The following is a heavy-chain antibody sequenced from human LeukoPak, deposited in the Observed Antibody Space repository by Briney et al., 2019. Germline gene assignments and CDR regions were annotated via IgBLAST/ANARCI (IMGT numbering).Heavy chain of an antibody. CDR3: ARHRPRTYYYGSGSYSLFDY. V-gene: IGHV3-11*04. Sequence: PGGSLRLSCAASGFTVSSNYMSWVRQAPGKGLEWVSYISSSGSTIYYADSVKGRFTISRDNAKNSLYLQMNSLRAEDTAVYYCARHRPRTYYYGSGSYSLFDYWGQGTLVTVSS. J-gene: IGHJ4*02. CDR2: ISSSGSTI. D-gene: IGHD3-10*01. CDR1: GFTVSSNY.